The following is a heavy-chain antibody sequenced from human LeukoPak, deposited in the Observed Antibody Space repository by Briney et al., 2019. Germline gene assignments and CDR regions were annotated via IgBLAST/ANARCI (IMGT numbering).Heavy chain of an antibody. CDR3: ARLGASDYVWGKWWYFDY. J-gene: IGHJ4*02. CDR1: GYTFTGYY. V-gene: IGHV1-2*06. CDR2: INPNSGGT. Sequence: ASVKASCKASGYTFTGYYMHWVRQAPGQGLEWMGRINPNSGGTNYAQKFQGRVTMTRDTSISTAYMELSRLRSDDTAVYYCARLGASDYVWGKWWYFDYWGQGTLVTVSS. D-gene: IGHD3-16*01.